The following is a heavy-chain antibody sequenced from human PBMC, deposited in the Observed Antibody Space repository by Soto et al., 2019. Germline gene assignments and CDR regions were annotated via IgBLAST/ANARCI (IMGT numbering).Heavy chain of an antibody. Sequence: CAAGRATSGRYGVCRVLLEKGKGLEWVAAIWYDGSNKYYADCVKGRFTISREHSKTTLYLQMNSLRAEDTAVYYFFCFFD. CDR3: FCFFD. D-gene: IGHD3-3*01. J-gene: IGHJ3*02. CDR2: IWYDGSNK. V-gene: IGHV3-33*07. CDR1: RATSGRYG.